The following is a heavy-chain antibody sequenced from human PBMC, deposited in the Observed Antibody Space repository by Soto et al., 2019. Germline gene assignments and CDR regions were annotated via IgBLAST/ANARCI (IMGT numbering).Heavy chain of an antibody. D-gene: IGHD3-3*01. Sequence: SETLSLTCTVSGGSISSYYWSWIRQPPGKGLEWIGYIYYSGSTNYNPSLKSRVTISVDTSKNQFSLKLSSVTAADTAVYYCARVKFFDDFWGGYYPSFFDYWGQGTLVTVSS. V-gene: IGHV4-59*01. CDR3: ARVKFFDDFWGGYYPSFFDY. J-gene: IGHJ4*02. CDR1: GGSISSYY. CDR2: IYYSGST.